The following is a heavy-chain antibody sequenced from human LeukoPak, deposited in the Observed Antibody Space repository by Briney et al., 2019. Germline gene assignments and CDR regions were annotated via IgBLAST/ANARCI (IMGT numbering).Heavy chain of an antibody. J-gene: IGHJ3*02. CDR2: IYYSGST. Sequence: SETLSLTCTVSGGSISSGGYYWSWIRQHPGKGLEWIGYIYYSGSTYYNPSLKSRVTISVDTSKNRFSLKLSSVTAADTAVYYCARDHPRYYDSSGYHLSDAFDIWGQGTMVTVSS. CDR1: GGSISSGGYY. CDR3: ARDHPRYYDSSGYHLSDAFDI. V-gene: IGHV4-31*03. D-gene: IGHD3-22*01.